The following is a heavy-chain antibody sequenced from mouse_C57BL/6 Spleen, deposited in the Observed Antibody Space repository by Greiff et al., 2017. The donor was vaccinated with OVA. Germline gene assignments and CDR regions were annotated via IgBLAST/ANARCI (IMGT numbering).Heavy chain of an antibody. Sequence: QVQLQQSGPGLVQPSQSLSITCTVSGFSLTSYGVHWVRQSPGKGLEWLGVIWSGGSTDYNAAFISRLSISKDNSKSQVFFKMNSLQADDTAIYYCARRWDDYDVEGYFDVWGTGTTVTVSS. V-gene: IGHV2-2*01. CDR3: ARRWDDYDVEGYFDV. CDR1: GFSLTSYG. J-gene: IGHJ1*03. D-gene: IGHD2-4*01. CDR2: IWSGGST.